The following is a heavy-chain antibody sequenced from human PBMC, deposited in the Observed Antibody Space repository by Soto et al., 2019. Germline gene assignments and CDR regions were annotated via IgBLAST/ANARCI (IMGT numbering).Heavy chain of an antibody. CDR2: IYYSGRT. CDR3: ARDRGYCSGGSGYSRGWFDP. J-gene: IGHJ5*02. V-gene: IGHV4-59*01. CDR1: GGPISSYY. Sequence: PSETLSLTCSVSGGPISSYYWSWIRQPPGKGLYWIGYIYYSGRTHYNPSLKSRVTISVDTSKNQFSLKLRSVTAAETGVYYCARDRGYCSGGSGYSRGWFDPWGQGTLVTVYS. D-gene: IGHD2-15*01.